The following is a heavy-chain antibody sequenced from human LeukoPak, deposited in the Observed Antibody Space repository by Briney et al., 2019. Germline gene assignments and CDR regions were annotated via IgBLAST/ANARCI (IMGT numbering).Heavy chain of an antibody. V-gene: IGHV3-30-3*01. CDR1: GFTFSSYA. CDR2: ISYDGSNK. D-gene: IGHD5-18*01. CDR3: ARESGPLDGYSYGQINYFDY. J-gene: IGHJ4*02. Sequence: SGGSLRLSCAASGFTFSSYAMHWVRQAPGKGLEWVAVISYDGSNKYYADSVKGRFTISRDNSKNTLYLQMNSLRAEDTAVYYCARESGPLDGYSYGQINYFDYWGQGTLVTVSS.